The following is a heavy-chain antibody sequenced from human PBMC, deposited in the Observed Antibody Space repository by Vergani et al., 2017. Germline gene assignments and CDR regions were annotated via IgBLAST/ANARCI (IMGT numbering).Heavy chain of an antibody. CDR1: GGPFKNSA. CDR3: ARSGDILTGYYSYYYYGMDV. Sequence: QVQLVQSGAEVKKPGSSVKVSCKASGGPFKNSAFSWVRQVPGQGLEWMGRIITFFGTTDYAQKFQGRFTIIADEFTKTVDMQLSNLRSEDTAVYYCARSGDILTGYYSYYYYGMDVWGQGTTVTVSS. J-gene: IGHJ6*02. D-gene: IGHD3-9*01. CDR2: IITFFGTT. V-gene: IGHV1-69*13.